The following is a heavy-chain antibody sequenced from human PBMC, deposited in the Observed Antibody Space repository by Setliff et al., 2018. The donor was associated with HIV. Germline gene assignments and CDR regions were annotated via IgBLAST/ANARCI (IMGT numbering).Heavy chain of an antibody. CDR2: IHYNGRT. CDR3: ARYTSKVDWFDP. V-gene: IGHV4-39*01. Sequence: SETLSLTCTVSGDSIINDDYYWGWIRQPPGKGLEWIAIIHYNGRTYYDPSLKSRVTIFVDTSKTQFYLKLRSVTASDTAVYYCARYTSKVDWFDPWGQGTLVTSPQ. J-gene: IGHJ5*02. D-gene: IGHD2-2*02. CDR1: GDSIINDDYY.